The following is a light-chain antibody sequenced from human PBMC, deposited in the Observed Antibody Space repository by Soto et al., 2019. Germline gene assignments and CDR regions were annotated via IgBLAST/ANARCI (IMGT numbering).Light chain of an antibody. Sequence: DIQMTQSPSSLSASVGDRVAITCRGSQSISSYLNWYQQKPGKAPKLLIYAASSLQSGVPSRFSGSGSGTDFTLTISRLEPEDFAVYYCQQYGSSPPITFGQGTRLEIK. V-gene: IGKV1-39*01. CDR3: QQYGSSPPIT. CDR1: QSISSY. CDR2: AAS. J-gene: IGKJ5*01.